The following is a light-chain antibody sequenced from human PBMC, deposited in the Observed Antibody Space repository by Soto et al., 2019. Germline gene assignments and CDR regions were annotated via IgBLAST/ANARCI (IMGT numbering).Light chain of an antibody. CDR1: QIISSW. CDR2: GVS. J-gene: IGKJ1*01. Sequence: DIQMTQSPSTLSASVGDRVTINCRASQIISSWLAWYQKKTGKAPKLLILGVSSLESGVPSRFSGSGSGTEFTLTISSLQPDDFATYYCQQYNNYPWTFGQGTKVDIK. CDR3: QQYNNYPWT. V-gene: IGKV1-5*01.